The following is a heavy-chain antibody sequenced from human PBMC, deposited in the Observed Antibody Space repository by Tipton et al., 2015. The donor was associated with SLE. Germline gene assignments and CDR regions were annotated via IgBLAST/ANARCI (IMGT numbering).Heavy chain of an antibody. J-gene: IGHJ6*02. D-gene: IGHD4-23*01. CDR1: GGSISSNDYY. Sequence: KPSETLSLTCNVSGGSISSNDYYWGWIRQPPGKGLEWIGCMYYSGSTYYSPSLSSRVTISVDTSKNQFSLKLSSVTAADTAVYYCARDNVDFMNGGGYNGMDVWGQGTTVTVSS. CDR3: ARDNVDFMNGGGYNGMDV. CDR2: MYYSGST. V-gene: IGHV4-39*07.